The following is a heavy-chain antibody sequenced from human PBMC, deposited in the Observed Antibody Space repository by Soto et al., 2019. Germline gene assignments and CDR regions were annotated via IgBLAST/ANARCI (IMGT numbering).Heavy chain of an antibody. CDR2: IKQDGSEK. CDR3: ARVGGYCSGGSFYSAFDI. Sequence: GGSLRLSCAASGFTFSSYWMSWVRQAPGKGLEWVANIKQDGSEKYYVDSVKGRFTISRDNAKNSLYLQMNSLRAEDTSVYYCARVGGYCSGGSFYSAFDIWGQGTMVTVSS. V-gene: IGHV3-7*03. J-gene: IGHJ3*02. D-gene: IGHD2-15*01. CDR1: GFTFSSYW.